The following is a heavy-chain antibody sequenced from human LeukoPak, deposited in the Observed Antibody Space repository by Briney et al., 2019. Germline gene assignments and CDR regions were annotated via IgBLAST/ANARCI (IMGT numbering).Heavy chain of an antibody. J-gene: IGHJ4*02. CDR2: ISAYNGNT. D-gene: IGHD5-12*01. CDR1: GYTFTSYY. V-gene: IGHV1-18*04. Sequence: ASVKVSCKASGYTFTSYYMHWVRQAPGQGLEWMGWISAYNGNTNYAQKFQGRVTMTTDTSTSTAYMELRSLRSDDTAVYYCAGSGDIVATKSFDYWGQGTLVTVSS. CDR3: AGSGDIVATKSFDY.